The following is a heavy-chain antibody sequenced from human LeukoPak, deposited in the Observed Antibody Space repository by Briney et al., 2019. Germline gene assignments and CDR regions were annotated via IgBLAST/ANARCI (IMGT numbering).Heavy chain of an antibody. CDR2: IIPIFGTA. V-gene: IGHV1-69*05. CDR3: ASQNHVWCGYSRGYFYYYMDV. CDR1: GGTLNSYA. Sequence: EASVRVSCKASGGTLNSYAISWVRQAPGQGLEWMGGIIPIFGTANYAQKFQGRVTITTDEFTSTAYMELSSLRSEDTAVYYCASQNHVWCGYSRGYFYYYMDVWGKGTTVTVSS. J-gene: IGHJ6*03. D-gene: IGHD3-3*02.